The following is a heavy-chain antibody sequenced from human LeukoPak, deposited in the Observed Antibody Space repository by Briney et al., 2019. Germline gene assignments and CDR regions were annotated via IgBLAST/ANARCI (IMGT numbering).Heavy chain of an antibody. J-gene: IGHJ4*02. V-gene: IGHV3-11*01. Sequence: PGGSLRLSCAASGLTFSDYYMTWIRQASGKGLESISYISSSGGTIYYADSVKGRFTISRDNAKNSLYLQMNSLRAEDTAVYYCARGRKYSLGSPFDYWGQGTLVTVSS. CDR1: GLTFSDYY. CDR3: ARGRKYSLGSPFDY. CDR2: ISSSGGTI. D-gene: IGHD5-18*01.